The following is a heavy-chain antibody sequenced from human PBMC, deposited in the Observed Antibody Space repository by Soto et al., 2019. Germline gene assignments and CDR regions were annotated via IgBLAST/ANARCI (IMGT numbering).Heavy chain of an antibody. CDR2: IYYSGST. Sequence: SETLSLTCTVSGGSISSGDYYWSWIRQPPGKGLEWIGYIYYSGSTYYNPSLKSRVTISVDTSKNQFSLKLSSVTAADTAVYYCARAVRSLHYYDGRGYYSGLIQHWGQGTLVTVSS. V-gene: IGHV4-30-4*01. CDR1: GGSISSGDYY. D-gene: IGHD3-22*01. J-gene: IGHJ1*01. CDR3: ARAVRSLHYYDGRGYYSGLIQH.